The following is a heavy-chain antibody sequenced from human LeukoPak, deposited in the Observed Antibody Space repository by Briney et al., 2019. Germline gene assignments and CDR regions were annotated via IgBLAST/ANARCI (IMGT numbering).Heavy chain of an antibody. CDR3: ARESGYSRWFDP. V-gene: IGHV4-30-4*08. CDR2: IYYSGST. CDR1: GGSISSGDYY. Sequence: PSETLSLTCTVSGGSISSGDYYWSWIRQPPGKGLEWIGYIYYSGSTYYNPSLKSRVTISVDTSKNQFSLKLSSVTAADTAAYYCARESGYSRWFDPWGQGTLVTVSS. J-gene: IGHJ5*02. D-gene: IGHD3-22*01.